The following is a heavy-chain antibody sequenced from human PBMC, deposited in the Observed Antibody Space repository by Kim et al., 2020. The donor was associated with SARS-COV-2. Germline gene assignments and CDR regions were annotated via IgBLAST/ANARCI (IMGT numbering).Heavy chain of an antibody. Sequence: SETLSLTCTVSGGSISSSSYYWGWIRQPPGKGLEWIGSIYYSGSTYYNPSLKSRVTISVDTSKNQFSLKLSSVTAEDTAVYYCARLSSFMITFGGVIVPSSYYFDYWGQGTLVTVSS. D-gene: IGHD3-16*02. J-gene: IGHJ4*02. CDR2: IYYSGST. CDR1: GGSISSSSYY. V-gene: IGHV4-39*01. CDR3: ARLSSFMITFGGVIVPSSYYFDY.